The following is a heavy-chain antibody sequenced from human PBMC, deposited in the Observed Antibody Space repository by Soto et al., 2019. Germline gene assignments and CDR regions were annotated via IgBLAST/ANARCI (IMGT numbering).Heavy chain of an antibody. J-gene: IGHJ3*02. Sequence: QVQLQESGPGLVKPSQTLSLTCTVSGGSISSGGYYWSWIRQHPGQGLEWIGYTYYSGSTYYNPSLKSRFTISEDTSKNQFSLKLSSVTAADTAVYYCARALVTRDAFDIWGQGTMVTVSS. V-gene: IGHV4-31*03. CDR3: ARALVTRDAFDI. D-gene: IGHD4-17*01. CDR1: GGSISSGGYY. CDR2: TYYSGST.